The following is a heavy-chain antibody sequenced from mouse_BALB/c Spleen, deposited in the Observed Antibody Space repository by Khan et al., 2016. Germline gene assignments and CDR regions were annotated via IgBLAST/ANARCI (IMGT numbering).Heavy chain of an antibody. J-gene: IGHJ3*01. V-gene: IGHV9-3-1*01. D-gene: IGHD4-1*01. Sequence: QIQLVQSGPELKKPGETVKISCKASGYTFTNYGMNWVKQAPGKGVKWMGWINTYTGEPTYADDFKGRFAFSLEASASKAYLQINNLQHEDTATYFCAKLTGTDAYWGQGTLVTVSA. CDR3: AKLTGTDAY. CDR2: INTYTGEP. CDR1: GYTFTNYG.